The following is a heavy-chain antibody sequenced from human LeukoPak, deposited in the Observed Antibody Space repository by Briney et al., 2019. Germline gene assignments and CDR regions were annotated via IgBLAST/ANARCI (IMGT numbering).Heavy chain of an antibody. CDR1: GFTFSSYA. D-gene: IGHD5-12*01. J-gene: IGHJ4*02. Sequence: GGSLRLSCAASGFTFSSYAMSWVRQAPGKGLEWVAVISYSGSNKYYADSVKGRFTISRDNSKNTLYLQMNSLRAEDTAVYYCARDRMGYSGYDPDYWGQGTLVTVSS. CDR2: ISYSGSNK. CDR3: ARDRMGYSGYDPDY. V-gene: IGHV3-30*03.